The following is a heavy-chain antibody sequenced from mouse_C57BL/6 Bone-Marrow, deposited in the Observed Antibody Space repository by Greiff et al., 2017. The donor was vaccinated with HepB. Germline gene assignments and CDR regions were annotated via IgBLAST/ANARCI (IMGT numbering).Heavy chain of an antibody. CDR2: INPYNGGT. J-gene: IGHJ4*01. CDR1: GYTFTDYY. Sequence: VQLQQSGPVLVKPGASVKMSCKASGYTFTDYYMNWVKQSHGKSLEWIGVINPYNGGTSYNQKFKGKATLTVDKSSRTAYMELNSLTSEDSAVYYCARPSHYYGYFPYWGQGTSVTVSS. CDR3: ARPSHYYGYFPY. V-gene: IGHV1-19*01. D-gene: IGHD1-2*01.